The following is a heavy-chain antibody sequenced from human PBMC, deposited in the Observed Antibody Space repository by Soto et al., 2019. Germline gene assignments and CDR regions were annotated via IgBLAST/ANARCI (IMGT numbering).Heavy chain of an antibody. V-gene: IGHV3-48*03. J-gene: IGHJ6*02. CDR1: GFTFSSYE. CDR3: ARDRDELVGIFPYYYGMDV. CDR2: ISSSGRTT. Sequence: EVQLVESGGGLVQPGGSLRLSCAASGFTFSSYEMYWVRQAPGKGLEWVSYISSSGRTTYYADSVKGRFTISRDNAKNSLSLQMNSLRADDTAVYYCARDRDELVGIFPYYYGMDVWGQGTTVTVSS. D-gene: IGHD2-21*01.